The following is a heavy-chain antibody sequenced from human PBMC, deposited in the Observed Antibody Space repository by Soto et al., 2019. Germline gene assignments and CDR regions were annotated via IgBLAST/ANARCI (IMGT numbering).Heavy chain of an antibody. CDR1: GGTFSSYA. CDR2: IIPIFGTA. V-gene: IGHV1-69*06. D-gene: IGHD3-3*01. J-gene: IGHJ5*02. Sequence: GASVKVSCKASGGTFSSYAISWVRQAPGQGLEWMGGIIPIFGTANYTQNFQGRVTITADKSTSTAYMELSSLRSEDTAVYYCARDRWSGYYSEWFDPWGQGTLVTVSS. CDR3: ARDRWSGYYSEWFDP.